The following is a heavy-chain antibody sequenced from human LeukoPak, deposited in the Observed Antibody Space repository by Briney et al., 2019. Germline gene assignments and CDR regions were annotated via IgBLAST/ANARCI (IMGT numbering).Heavy chain of an antibody. Sequence: GESLKISCQVSGYSFTTYWIGWVRQLPGKGLEWMGIINPSDSDTRYSPSFQGQVTFSADKSISTAYLQWSSLKASDTAMYFGMDVWGQGTTVTVSS. CDR2: INPSDSDT. CDR1: GYSFTTYW. J-gene: IGHJ6*02. V-gene: IGHV5-51*01. CDR3: MDV.